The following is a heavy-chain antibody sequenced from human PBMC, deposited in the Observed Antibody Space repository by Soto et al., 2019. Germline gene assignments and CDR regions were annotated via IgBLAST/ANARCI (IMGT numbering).Heavy chain of an antibody. Sequence: GGSLRLSCAASGFTFDDYTMHWVRQAPGKGLEWVSLISWDGGSTYYADSVKGRFTISRDNSKNSLYLQMNSLRTEDTALYYCAKDISKGSSSWPYNWFDPWGQGTLVTVSS. CDR3: AKDISKGSSSWPYNWFDP. J-gene: IGHJ5*02. D-gene: IGHD6-13*01. CDR2: ISWDGGST. CDR1: GFTFDDYT. V-gene: IGHV3-43*01.